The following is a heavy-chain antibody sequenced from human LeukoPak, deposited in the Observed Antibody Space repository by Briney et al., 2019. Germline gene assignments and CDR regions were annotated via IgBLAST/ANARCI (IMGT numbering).Heavy chain of an antibody. CDR3: TTDRKYYYDSSVYYSRFDY. CDR2: IKSQTDGGTT. CDR1: GFTFSNAW. J-gene: IGHJ4*02. D-gene: IGHD3-22*01. Sequence: GGSLRLSCAASGFTFSNAWMSWVRQAPGKGLEWVGRIKSQTDGGTTDYAAPVKGRFTISRDDSKNTLYLQMNSLKTEDTAVYYCTTDRKYYYDSSVYYSRFDYWGQGTLVAVSS. V-gene: IGHV3-15*01.